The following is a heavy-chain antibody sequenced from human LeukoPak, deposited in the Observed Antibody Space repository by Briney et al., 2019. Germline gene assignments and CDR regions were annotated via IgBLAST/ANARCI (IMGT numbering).Heavy chain of an antibody. CDR3: ATPGANFWSGYRPSYYYYGMDV. V-gene: IGHV1-69*13. CDR2: IIPIFGTA. CDR1: GGTFISYA. Sequence: ASVKVSCKASGGTFISYAISWVRQAPGQGLERMGGIIPIFGTANYAQKFQGRVTITADESTSTAYMELSSLRSEDTAVYYCATPGANFWSGYRPSYYYYGMDVWGRGTTVTVSS. D-gene: IGHD3-3*01. J-gene: IGHJ6*02.